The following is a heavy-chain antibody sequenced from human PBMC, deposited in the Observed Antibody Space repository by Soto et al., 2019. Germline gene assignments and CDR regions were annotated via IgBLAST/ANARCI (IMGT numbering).Heavy chain of an antibody. CDR3: ARFIEYSSSLDY. D-gene: IGHD6-6*01. Sequence: TSETLSLTCAVYGGSFSAYYGSWIRQPPGKGLEWIGEIDHSGSTNYNPSLKSRVTISVDTSKNQFSLKLSSVTAADTAVYYCARFIEYSSSLDYWGQGSLLTVSS. V-gene: IGHV4-34*01. J-gene: IGHJ4*02. CDR2: IDHSGST. CDR1: GGSFSAYY.